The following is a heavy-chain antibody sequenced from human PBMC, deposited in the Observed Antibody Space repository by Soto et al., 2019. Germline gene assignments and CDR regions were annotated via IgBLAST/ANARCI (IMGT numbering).Heavy chain of an antibody. V-gene: IGHV4-59*08. CDR2: IYYSGST. Sequence: QVQLQESGPGLVKPSETLSLTCTVSGGSISSYYWSWIRQPPGKGLEWIGYIYYSGSTNYNPSLNSRVPLAVNTSKNQFSLNLSSVAAAATAVSYGARRYGGNLAYWGQGTLVTVSS. D-gene: IGHD1-26*01. CDR3: ARRYGGNLAY. J-gene: IGHJ4*02. CDR1: GGSISSYY.